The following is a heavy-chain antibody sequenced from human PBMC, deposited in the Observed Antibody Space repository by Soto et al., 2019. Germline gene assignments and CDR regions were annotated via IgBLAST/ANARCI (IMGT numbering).Heavy chain of an antibody. CDR3: ATLFMVRRVRTFDY. D-gene: IGHD3-10*01. Sequence: QVQLQESGPGLVKPSQTLSLTCTVSGGSISSGGYYWSWLRQDPGKGLEWIGYNYSTGSTYYNPSLRRRVTTSVNTSKNQFSLKLSSVTAAATAVYYCATLFMVRRVRTFDYWGQGTLVTVSS. V-gene: IGHV4-31*03. J-gene: IGHJ4*02. CDR1: GGSISSGGYY. CDR2: NYSTGST.